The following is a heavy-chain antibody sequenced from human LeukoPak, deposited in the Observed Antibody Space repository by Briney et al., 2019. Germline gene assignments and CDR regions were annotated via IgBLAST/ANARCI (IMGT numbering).Heavy chain of an antibody. CDR2: ISTSSSYI. D-gene: IGHD4/OR15-4a*01. CDR1: GFTFSSYS. CDR3: ARALNAKDYMDV. J-gene: IGHJ6*03. Sequence: GGSLRLSCAASGFTFSSYSMNWVRQAPGKGLEWVSSISTSSSYIYYADAVKGRFTISRDNAKNSLYLQMNSLRVEGTAVYYCARALNAKDYMDVWGEGTTVTVSS. V-gene: IGHV3-21*01.